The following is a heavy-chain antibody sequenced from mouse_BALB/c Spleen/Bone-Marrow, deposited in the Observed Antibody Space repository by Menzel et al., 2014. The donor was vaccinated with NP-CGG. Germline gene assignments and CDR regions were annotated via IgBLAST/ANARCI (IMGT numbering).Heavy chain of an antibody. CDR3: AKRDDAMDY. Sequence: VKLMESGAELVRPGTSVKVSCKASGYAFTNYLIEWVKQRPGQGLEWIGVINPGSGATNYNEKFKGKATLTADKSSRTAFMQLSSLTSDDSAVDFCAKRDDAMDYWGQGTSVTVSS. J-gene: IGHJ4*01. V-gene: IGHV1-54*03. CDR2: INPGSGAT. CDR1: GYAFTNYL. D-gene: IGHD2-13*01.